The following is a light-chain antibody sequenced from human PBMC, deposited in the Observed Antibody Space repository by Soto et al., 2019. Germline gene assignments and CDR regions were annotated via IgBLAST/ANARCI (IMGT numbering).Light chain of an antibody. CDR3: QKYVSVPWK. CDR1: YTINNY. CDR2: AAS. Sequence: DIQVTQSPSSLSAYVGDRVTITCRTSYTINNYLAWYQQKPFKVPKLLIYAASTLYSEVPSRFSGSGSGREFTLTISSLQPDDVATYYCQKYVSVPWKFGQGTKVDIK. J-gene: IGKJ1*01. V-gene: IGKV1-27*01.